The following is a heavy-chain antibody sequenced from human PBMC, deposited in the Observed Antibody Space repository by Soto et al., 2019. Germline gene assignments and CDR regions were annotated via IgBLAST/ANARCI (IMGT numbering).Heavy chain of an antibody. V-gene: IGHV3-7*03. D-gene: IGHD6-25*01. J-gene: IGHJ5*02. CDR3: STTFNRNAARSPGFDL. Sequence: GKGLEWVANIKQDGSEKYYVDSVKGRYTISRDNAKNSLYLQMNSLRAEDTAVYYCSTTFNRNAARSPGFDLWAQGTLLTVSS. CDR2: IKQDGSEK.